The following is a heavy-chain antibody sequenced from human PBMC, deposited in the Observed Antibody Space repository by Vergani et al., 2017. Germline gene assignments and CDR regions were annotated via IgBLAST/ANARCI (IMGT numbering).Heavy chain of an antibody. CDR2: IKSDGSIT. CDR1: GFSFNSYW. D-gene: IGHD3-9*01. CDR3: ASARCIETCYMSNWLDS. Sequence: DVHLAESGGGFFQPGGSLRLSCSASGFSFNSYWMHWVRHVPGMGLLWVSRIKSDGSITAYADSVKGRFTISRDNAQNTLYLQMNSLRVEDTGVYYCASARCIETCYMSNWLDSWGQGTLVTVSS. J-gene: IGHJ5*01. V-gene: IGHV3-74*03.